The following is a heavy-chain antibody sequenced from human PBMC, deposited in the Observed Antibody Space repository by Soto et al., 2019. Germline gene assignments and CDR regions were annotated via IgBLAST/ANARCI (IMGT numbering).Heavy chain of an antibody. J-gene: IGHJ4*02. CDR3: ARVDYYDSSGYYGY. CDR2: ISGYNGNT. V-gene: IGHV1-18*04. CDR1: GYTFTIYV. D-gene: IGHD3-22*01. Sequence: QVQLVQSGAEVKKPGASVKVSCKASGYTFTIYVISWLRQAPGQELEWMGRISGYNGNTDYAQNLESRVTLTTDACRSSVYMELRSLRSDDTAVYYCARVDYYDSSGYYGYWGQGTLITVSS.